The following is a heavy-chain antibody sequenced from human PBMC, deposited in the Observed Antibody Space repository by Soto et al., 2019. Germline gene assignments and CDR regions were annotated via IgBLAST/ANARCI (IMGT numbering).Heavy chain of an antibody. J-gene: IGHJ3*02. CDR2: ISYSGST. D-gene: IGHD6-6*01. V-gene: IGHV4-59*01. Sequence: QVQLQESGPGLVKPSETLSLTCTVSGGSISSYYWGWIRQSPGQGLEWIGYISYSGSTKYNPSLRMRVTISLDTSKNLFSLRLSSVTAADTAVYYCARTKYSSSSSPLDIWGQGTMVTGSS. CDR1: GGSISSYY. CDR3: ARTKYSSSSSPLDI.